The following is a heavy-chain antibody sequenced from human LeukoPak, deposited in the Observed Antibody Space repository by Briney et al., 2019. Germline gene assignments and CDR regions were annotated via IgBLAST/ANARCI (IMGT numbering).Heavy chain of an antibody. CDR1: GYSISSGYY. V-gene: IGHV4-38-2*02. CDR3: ARDGITMVRGALDY. Sequence: SETLSPTCTVSGYSISSGYYWGWIRQPPGKGLEWIGSIYHSGSTYYNPSLKSRVTISVDTSKNQFSLKLSSVTAADTAVYYCARDGITMVRGALDYWGQGTLVTVSS. D-gene: IGHD3-10*01. CDR2: IYHSGST. J-gene: IGHJ4*02.